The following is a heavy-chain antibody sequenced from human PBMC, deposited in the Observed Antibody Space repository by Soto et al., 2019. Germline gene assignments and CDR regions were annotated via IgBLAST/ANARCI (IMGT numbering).Heavy chain of an antibody. CDR2: IYYSGST. CDR3: ARVDTAIVYFDY. CDR1: GGSISSYY. J-gene: IGHJ4*02. D-gene: IGHD5-18*01. Sequence: SETLSLTCTVSGGSISSYYWSWIRQPPGKGLEWIGYIYYSGSTNYNPSLKSRVTISVDTPKNQFSLKLSSVTATDTPVYYWARVDTAIVYFDYWGQGSLVTVPS. V-gene: IGHV4-59*01.